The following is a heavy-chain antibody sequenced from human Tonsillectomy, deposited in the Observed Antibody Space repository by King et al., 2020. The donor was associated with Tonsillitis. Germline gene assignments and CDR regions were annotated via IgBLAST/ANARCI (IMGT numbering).Heavy chain of an antibody. CDR2: ISGSGGST. CDR1: GFTFSSYA. CDR3: AKGAAGILVAGSGAFDY. Sequence: QLVQSGGDLVQPGGSLRLSCTASGFTFSSYAMSWVRRAPGKGLEWVSTISGSGGSTYYADSVKGRFTISRDNSKNTLYLQMSSLRAEDTAIYYCAKGAAGILVAGSGAFDYWGQGTLVTVSS. J-gene: IGHJ4*02. V-gene: IGHV3-23*04. D-gene: IGHD6-19*01.